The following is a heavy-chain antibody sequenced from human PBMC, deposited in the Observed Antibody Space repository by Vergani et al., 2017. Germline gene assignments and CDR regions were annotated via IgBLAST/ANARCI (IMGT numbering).Heavy chain of an antibody. Sequence: QVQLVQSGAEVKKPGASVKVSCKASGYTFTSYYIHWVRQAPGQGLEWMGIINPSGGSTSYAQKFQGRVTMTRDTSTSTVYMELSSLRSEDTAVYYCARVGPYCSSTSCEPGYYYYGMDVWGQGTTVTVSS. CDR1: GYTFTSYY. CDR3: ARVGPYCSSTSCEPGYYYYGMDV. J-gene: IGHJ6*02. D-gene: IGHD2-2*01. V-gene: IGHV1-46*03. CDR2: INPSGGST.